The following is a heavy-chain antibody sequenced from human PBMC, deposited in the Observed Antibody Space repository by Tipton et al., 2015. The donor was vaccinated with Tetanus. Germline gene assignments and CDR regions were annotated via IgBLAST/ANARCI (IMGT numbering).Heavy chain of an antibody. Sequence: SLRLSCAASGFTFSDYYMSWIRQAPGKGLEWVAVISYDGSNKYYADSVKGRFTISRDNSKNTLYLQMNSLRAEDTAVYYCARESGGWHYDYYYGMDVWGQGTTVTVSS. CDR3: ARESGGWHYDYYYGMDV. CDR2: ISYDGSNK. J-gene: IGHJ6*02. CDR1: GFTFSDYY. D-gene: IGHD6-19*01. V-gene: IGHV3-30*03.